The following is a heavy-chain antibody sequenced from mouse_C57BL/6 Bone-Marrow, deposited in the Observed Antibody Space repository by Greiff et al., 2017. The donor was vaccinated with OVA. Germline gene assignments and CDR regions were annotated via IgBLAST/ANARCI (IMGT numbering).Heavy chain of an antibody. CDR3: ARNAYDSNYDYYAMDY. V-gene: IGHV3-6*01. D-gene: IGHD2-5*01. Sequence: EVKLVESGPGLVKPSQSLSLTCSVTGYSITSGYYWNWIRQFPGNKLEWMGYISYDGSNNYNPSLKNRISITRDTSKNQFFLKLNSVTTEDTATYYCARNAYDSNYDYYAMDYWGQGTSVTVSS. CDR1: GYSITSGYY. J-gene: IGHJ4*01. CDR2: ISYDGSN.